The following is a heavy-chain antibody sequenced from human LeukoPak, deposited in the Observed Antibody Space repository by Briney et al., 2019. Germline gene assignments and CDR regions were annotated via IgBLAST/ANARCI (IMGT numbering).Heavy chain of an antibody. D-gene: IGHD4-11*01. CDR3: ARGRNDYSNYWFDP. CDR1: GGSISSSSYY. CDR2: IYYSGST. Sequence: PSETLSLTCTVPGGSISSSSYYWGWIRQPPGKGLEWIGSIYYSGSTYYDPSLKSRVTISVDTSKNQFSLKLSSVTAADTAVYYCARGRNDYSNYWFDPWGQGTLVTVSS. V-gene: IGHV4-39*07. J-gene: IGHJ5*02.